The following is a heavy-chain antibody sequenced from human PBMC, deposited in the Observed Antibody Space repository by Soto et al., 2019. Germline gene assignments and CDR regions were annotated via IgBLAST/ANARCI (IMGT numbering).Heavy chain of an antibody. Sequence: QVQLQESGPGLVKPSGTLSLTCAVSGGSISSSNWWSWVRQPPGKGLGWIGEIYHSGSTNYNPSLQRPVTISVDQSKNQFSLRLSSVTAANTAVYYCASVRGGYYYAMAVWGQETTVPVSS. V-gene: IGHV4-4*02. CDR3: ASVRGGYYYAMAV. CDR2: IYHSGST. J-gene: IGHJ6*02. CDR1: GGSISSSNW. D-gene: IGHD3-10*02.